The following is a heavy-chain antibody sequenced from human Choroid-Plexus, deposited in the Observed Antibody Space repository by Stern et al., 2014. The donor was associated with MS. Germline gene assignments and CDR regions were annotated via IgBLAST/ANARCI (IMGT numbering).Heavy chain of an antibody. D-gene: IGHD6-19*01. CDR1: GYIFTAYY. Sequence: VQLVQSGAEVTKPGASVKVSCKPSGYIFTAYYIHWVRQAPGQGLEWMGWINPYNGDTHYAQSFQGRVTMTRDTSLTTVYMEFSKLRSDDTALYFCARDRASAWYALDFWGQGTLVTVSS. V-gene: IGHV1-2*02. CDR2: INPYNGDT. CDR3: ARDRASAWYALDF. J-gene: IGHJ4*02.